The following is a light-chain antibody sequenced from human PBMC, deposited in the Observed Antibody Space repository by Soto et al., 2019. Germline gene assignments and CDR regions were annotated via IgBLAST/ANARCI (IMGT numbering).Light chain of an antibody. V-gene: IGLV1-51*01. CDR2: DNN. CDR3: GTWDSSMSAYV. J-gene: IGLJ1*01. CDR1: SSNIGNNY. Sequence: QAALTQPPSLSAAPGQKVTIPCSGSSSNIGNNYVSWYQQLPGTAPKVLIYDNNKRPSGIPDRFSGSKSGTSTTLGITGLQTGDEADYYCGTWDSSMSAYVFGTGTKVTVL.